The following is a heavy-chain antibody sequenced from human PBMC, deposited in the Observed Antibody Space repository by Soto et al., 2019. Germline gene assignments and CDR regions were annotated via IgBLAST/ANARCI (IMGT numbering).Heavy chain of an antibody. CDR2: IYYSGST. CDR3: ARDTSDGISAYFP. J-gene: IGHJ5*02. V-gene: IGHV4-30-4*01. Sequence: SETLSLTCTVSGGSISSGDYYWSWIRQPPGTGLEWIGYIYYSGSTYYNPSLKSRLTISLDTSKNQFSLKLTSVTAADTAVYYCARDTSDGISAYFPRGQGTLVTVSS. D-gene: IGHD3-22*01. CDR1: GGSISSGDYY.